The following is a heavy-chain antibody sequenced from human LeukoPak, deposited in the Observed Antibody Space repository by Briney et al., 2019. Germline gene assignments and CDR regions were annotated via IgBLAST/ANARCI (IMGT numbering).Heavy chain of an antibody. CDR3: ARSDILTGWALDC. Sequence: SETLSLTCTVSGGSISSGGYYWSWIRQPPGTGLEWIGYIYYSGSTNYNPSLKSRVTISVDTSKNQFSLKLSSVTAADTAVYYCARSDILTGWALDCWGQGTLVTVSS. J-gene: IGHJ4*02. D-gene: IGHD3-9*01. CDR1: GGSISSGGYY. V-gene: IGHV4-61*08. CDR2: IYYSGST.